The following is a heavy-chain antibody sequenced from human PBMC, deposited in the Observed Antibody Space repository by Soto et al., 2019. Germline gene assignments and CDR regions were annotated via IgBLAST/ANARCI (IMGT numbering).Heavy chain of an antibody. CDR3: ARGGSYCSSTSCYPPAGYYYYGMDV. CDR2: IIPIFGTA. D-gene: IGHD2-2*01. Sequence: AVKVSCKASGGTFSSYAISWVRQAPGQGLEWMGGIIPIFGTANYAQKFQGRVTITADKSTSTAYMELSSLRSEDTAVYYCARGGSYCSSTSCYPPAGYYYYGMDVWGQGTTVTVSS. V-gene: IGHV1-69*06. J-gene: IGHJ6*02. CDR1: GGTFSSYA.